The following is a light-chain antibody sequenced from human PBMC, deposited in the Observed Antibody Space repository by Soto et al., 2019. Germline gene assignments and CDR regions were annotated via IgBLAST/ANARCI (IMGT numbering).Light chain of an antibody. V-gene: IGKV1-39*01. CDR3: QQSYSTPLHT. J-gene: IGKJ4*01. CDR2: AAS. Sequence: DIQMTQSPSSLSASVGDRVTITCRASQSISSYLNWYQQKPGKAPKLLIYAASSLQSGVPSRFSGSGSGTDFTLTISSLQPEDFATYYCQQSYSTPLHTFGGGTKVEIK. CDR1: QSISSY.